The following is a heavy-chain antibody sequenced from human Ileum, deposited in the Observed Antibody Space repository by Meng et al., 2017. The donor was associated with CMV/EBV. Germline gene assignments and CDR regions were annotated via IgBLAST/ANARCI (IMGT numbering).Heavy chain of an antibody. J-gene: IGHJ5*02. CDR2: VNHRGDT. V-gene: IGHV4-34*01. Sequence: LACEIHGGSFTGYYCAWIRQPPGKELEWIGEVNHRGDTDYNPSLNGRVTILVDTSKKQSSLKLNSVTAADTAVYYCARGLDNYYDMTWGQGILVTVSS. CDR1: GGSFTGYY. CDR3: ARGLDNYYDMT. D-gene: IGHD3-22*01.